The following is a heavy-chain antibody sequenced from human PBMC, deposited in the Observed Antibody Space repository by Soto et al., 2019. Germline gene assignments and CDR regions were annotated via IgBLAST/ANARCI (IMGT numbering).Heavy chain of an antibody. CDR1: GGSSSSGGYY. Sequence: SETLSLTCTVSGGSSSSGGYYWSWIRQHPGKGLEWIGYIYYSGSTYYNPSLKSRVTISVDTSKNQFSLKLSSVTAADTAVYYCARTSRRAAHYPPGSGPPGYFDYWGQGTLVTVSS. CDR3: ARTSRRAAHYPPGSGPPGYFDY. CDR2: IYYSGST. V-gene: IGHV4-31*03. D-gene: IGHD6-6*01. J-gene: IGHJ4*02.